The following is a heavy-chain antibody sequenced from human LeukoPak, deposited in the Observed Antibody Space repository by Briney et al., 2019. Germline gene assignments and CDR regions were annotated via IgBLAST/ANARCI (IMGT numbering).Heavy chain of an antibody. Sequence: ESGPTLVKPTQTLTLTCTFSGFSHSTSGVGVGWIRQPPGETLEWLALIYWNDDKRYSPSLKSRLTITKGTSKNQVVLTMTNMDPVDTATYYCARTIVVVIQYYFDYWGQGTLVTVSS. D-gene: IGHD3-22*01. CDR2: IYWNDDK. CDR3: ARTIVVVIQYYFDY. V-gene: IGHV2-5*01. CDR1: GFSHSTSGVG. J-gene: IGHJ4*02.